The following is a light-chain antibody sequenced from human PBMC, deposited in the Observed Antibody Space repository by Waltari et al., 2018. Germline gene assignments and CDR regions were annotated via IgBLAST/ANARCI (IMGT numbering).Light chain of an antibody. CDR2: AAS. V-gene: IGKV1-NL1*01. CDR1: QGISNS. J-gene: IGKJ2*01. Sequence: DIQMTQSPSSLSASVGDRVTITCRASQGISNSLAWYQQKPGKAPKLLLYAASRLESGGPSRFSGSGSGTDYTLTISSLQPEDFATDYCQQYYSTPYTFGQGTKLEIK. CDR3: QQYYSTPYT.